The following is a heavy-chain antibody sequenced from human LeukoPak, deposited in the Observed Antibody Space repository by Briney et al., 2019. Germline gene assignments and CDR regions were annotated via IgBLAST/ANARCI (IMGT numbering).Heavy chain of an antibody. J-gene: IGHJ6*02. CDR2: INHSGST. CDR1: GFTFSDYY. V-gene: IGHV4-34*01. D-gene: IGHD6-19*01. Sequence: GSLRLSCAASGFTFSDYYWSWIRQPPGKGLEWIGEINHSGSTNYNPSLKSRVTISVDTSKNQFSLKLSSVTAADTAVYYCARRCQGPEVGIAVAGTGYYYYGMDVWGQGTTVTVSS. CDR3: ARRCQGPEVGIAVAGTGYYYYGMDV.